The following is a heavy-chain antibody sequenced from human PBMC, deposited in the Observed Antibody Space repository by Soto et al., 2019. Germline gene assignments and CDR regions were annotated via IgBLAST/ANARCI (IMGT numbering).Heavy chain of an antibody. D-gene: IGHD1-26*01. Sequence: VGSLRLSCAASGFTFSSYSMNWVRQAPGKGLEWVSYISSSSSTIYYADSVKGRFTISRDNAKNSLYLQMDSLRAEDTAVYYCARDSVEEAGMDVWGQGTTVTVSS. CDR2: ISSSSSTI. V-gene: IGHV3-48*01. CDR1: GFTFSSYS. J-gene: IGHJ6*02. CDR3: ARDSVEEAGMDV.